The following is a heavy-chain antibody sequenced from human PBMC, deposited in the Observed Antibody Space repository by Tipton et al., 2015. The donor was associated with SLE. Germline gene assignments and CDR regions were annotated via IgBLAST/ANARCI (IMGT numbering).Heavy chain of an antibody. Sequence: TLSLTCTVSGGSISSHYWSWIRQPPGKGLEWIGYIYYSGSTNYNPSLKSRVTISVDTSKNQFSLKLSSATAADTAVYYCARVVQGLDAFDIWGQGTMVTVSS. CDR1: GGSISSHY. V-gene: IGHV4-59*11. CDR3: ARVVQGLDAFDI. J-gene: IGHJ3*02. D-gene: IGHD1-1*01. CDR2: IYYSGST.